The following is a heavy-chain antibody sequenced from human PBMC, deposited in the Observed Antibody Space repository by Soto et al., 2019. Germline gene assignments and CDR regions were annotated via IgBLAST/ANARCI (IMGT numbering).Heavy chain of an antibody. V-gene: IGHV4-39*07. CDR1: GGSISSSSYY. CDR2: INHSGST. D-gene: IGHD3-10*01. Sequence: SETPSLTCTVSGGSISSSSYYWGWIRQPPGKGLEWIGSINHSGSTNYNPSLKSRVTISVDTSKNQFSLKLSSVTAADTAVYYCARGTAHYGSGSSYLDYWGQGTLVTVSS. J-gene: IGHJ4*02. CDR3: ARGTAHYGSGSSYLDY.